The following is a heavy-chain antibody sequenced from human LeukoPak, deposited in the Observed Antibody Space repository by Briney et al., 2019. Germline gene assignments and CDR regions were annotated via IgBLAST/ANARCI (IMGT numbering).Heavy chain of an antibody. Sequence: ASVKVSCKASGYSFNDYYIYWVRQAPGQGLEWMGGINPKSGGTKYAQNFQGRVTMTRDTSISTAHMELSRLSSDDTAVYYCARVSLRGYDGDYWGQGTLVTVS. J-gene: IGHJ4*02. CDR3: ARVSLRGYDGDY. CDR1: GYSFNDYY. D-gene: IGHD5-18*01. CDR2: INPKSGGT. V-gene: IGHV1-2*02.